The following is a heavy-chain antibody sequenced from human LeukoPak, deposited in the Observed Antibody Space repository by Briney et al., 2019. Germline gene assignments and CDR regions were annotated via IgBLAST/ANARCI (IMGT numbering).Heavy chain of an antibody. V-gene: IGHV3-23*01. D-gene: IGHD6-13*01. CDR1: GFTLRSDA. CDR3: AKEGRIAAGTGDYFDC. CDR2: IRGPGTGT. J-gene: IGHJ4*02. Sequence: PGGSLRLSCAAFGFTLRSDAMTWVRQAPGKGLEWVSSIRGPGTGTHYADSVKGRFTISRDDSKNTVYLQMNSLRAEDTAIYYCAKEGRIAAGTGDYFDCWGQGTLVTVSS.